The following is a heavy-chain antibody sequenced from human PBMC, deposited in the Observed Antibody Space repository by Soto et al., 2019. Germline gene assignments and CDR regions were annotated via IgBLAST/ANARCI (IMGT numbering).Heavy chain of an antibody. Sequence: QVQLQESGPGLVKPSETLSLTCTVPGDSIRNSYWSWIRQPPGQGLEWIGYVFDNMITKYNPSLNRRGTISVDTSKNQTAPRLMSVAAADTAVYYCAADFFSSGSSHSGRYYYGMDVWGQGTTVSVSS. V-gene: IGHV4-59*12. CDR3: AADFFSSGSSHSGRYYYGMDV. CDR1: GDSIRNSY. CDR2: VFDNMIT. J-gene: IGHJ6*02. D-gene: IGHD3-10*01.